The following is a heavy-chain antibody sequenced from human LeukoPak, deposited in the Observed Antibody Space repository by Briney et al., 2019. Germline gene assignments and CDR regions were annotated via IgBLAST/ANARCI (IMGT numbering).Heavy chain of an antibody. CDR2: ISWNSGSI. CDR3: ARGKYYYGSGADY. CDR1: GFTFDEYA. J-gene: IGHJ4*02. D-gene: IGHD3-10*01. V-gene: IGHV3-9*01. Sequence: GGSLRLSCAASGFTFDEYAIHWVRQAPGKGLEWVSGISWNSGSIGYADSVKGRFTISRDNAKNSLYLQMNSLRAEDTAVYYCARGKYYYGSGADYWGQGTLVTVSS.